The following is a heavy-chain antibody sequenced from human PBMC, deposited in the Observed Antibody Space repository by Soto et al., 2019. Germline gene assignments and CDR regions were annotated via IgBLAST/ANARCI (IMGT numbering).Heavy chain of an antibody. D-gene: IGHD3-9*01. V-gene: IGHV4-61*08. Sequence: SETLSLTCSVSGASVSSGGYFWTWIRQLPGKGLEWIGYIYYSGSTNYNPSLKSRVTISVDTSKNQFSLKLSSVTAADTAVYYCASSAPYYDILTGYYPGGHRHWGQGTLVTVSS. CDR1: GASVSSGGYF. CDR3: ASSAPYYDILTGYYPGGHRH. CDR2: IYYSGST. J-gene: IGHJ1*01.